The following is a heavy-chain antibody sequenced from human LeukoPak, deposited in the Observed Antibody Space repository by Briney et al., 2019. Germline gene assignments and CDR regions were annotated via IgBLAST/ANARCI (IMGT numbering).Heavy chain of an antibody. Sequence: SETLSLTCTVSGGSISSYYRSWIRLPPGKGLEWIGYIYYSGSTNYNPSLRSRVTISVDTSKNQFSLKLSSVTAADTAVYYCARSSESYDSSGYYSYYFDYWGQGTLVTVSS. J-gene: IGHJ4*02. D-gene: IGHD3-22*01. V-gene: IGHV4-59*01. CDR1: GGSISSYY. CDR3: ARSSESYDSSGYYSYYFDY. CDR2: IYYSGST.